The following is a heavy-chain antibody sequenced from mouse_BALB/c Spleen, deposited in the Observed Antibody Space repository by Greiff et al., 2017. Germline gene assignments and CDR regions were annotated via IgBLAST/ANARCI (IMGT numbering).Heavy chain of an antibody. Sequence: QVQLQQSGAELVRPGTSVKISCKASGYTFTNYWLGWVKQRPGHGLEWIGDIYPGGGYTNYNEKFKGKATLTSDKSSSTAYMELSSLTSEDSAVYYCARLGLLAMDYWGQGTSVTVSS. CDR2: IYPGGGYT. J-gene: IGHJ4*01. CDR1: GYTFTNYW. V-gene: IGHV1-63*01. CDR3: ARLGLLAMDY. D-gene: IGHD2-3*01.